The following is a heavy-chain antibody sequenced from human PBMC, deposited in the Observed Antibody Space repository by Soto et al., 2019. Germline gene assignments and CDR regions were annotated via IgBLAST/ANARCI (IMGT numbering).Heavy chain of an antibody. V-gene: IGHV3-9*01. CDR1: GFTFDDYA. CDR2: ISWNSGSI. J-gene: IGHJ4*02. Sequence: GGSLRLSCAASGFTFDDYAMHWVRQAPGKGLEWVSGISWNSGSIGYADSVKGRFTISRDNAKNSLYLQMNSLRAEDTALYYCAKESARDSSGPDFDYWGQGTLVTVSS. CDR3: AKESARDSSGPDFDY. D-gene: IGHD3-22*01.